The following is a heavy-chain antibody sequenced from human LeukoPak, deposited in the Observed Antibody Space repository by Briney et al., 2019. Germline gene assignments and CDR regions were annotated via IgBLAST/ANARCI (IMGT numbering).Heavy chain of an antibody. CDR3: ARGGNRLGGFYFDY. V-gene: IGHV4-31*03. Sequence: SETLSLTCTVSADSLSSGGHYWAWIRQLPGKGLESIGFIHHSGSSRHNPSLKDRVAISVDASRKQFALRLSSVTAADTAIYYCARGGNRLGGFYFDYWGQGIQVIVSS. J-gene: IGHJ4*02. CDR2: IHHSGSS. D-gene: IGHD6-25*01. CDR1: ADSLSSGGHY.